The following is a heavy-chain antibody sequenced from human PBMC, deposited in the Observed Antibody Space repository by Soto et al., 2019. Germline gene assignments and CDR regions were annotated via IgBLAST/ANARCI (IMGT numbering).Heavy chain of an antibody. CDR3: AAEGWYYYGSGSPNMDV. CDR2: IVVGSGNT. D-gene: IGHD3-10*01. J-gene: IGHJ6*02. Sequence: SVKVSCKASGFTFTSSAVQWVRQARGQRLEWIGWIVVGSGNTNYAQKFQERVTITRDMSTSTAYMELSSLRSEDTAVYYCAAEGWYYYGSGSPNMDVWGQGTTVSV. V-gene: IGHV1-58*01. CDR1: GFTFTSSA.